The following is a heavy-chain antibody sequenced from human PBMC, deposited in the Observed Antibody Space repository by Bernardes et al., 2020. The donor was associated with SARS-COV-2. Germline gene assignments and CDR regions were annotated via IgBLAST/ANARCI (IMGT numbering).Heavy chain of an antibody. Sequence: GGSLRLSCAASGFTFSSYAMHWVRQAPGKGLEWVAVISYDGSNKYYADSVKGRFTISRDNSKNMIYLQMNSLRAEDTSVYYCARDGISGIDYWGQGTLVTVSS. V-gene: IGHV3-30-3*01. D-gene: IGHD1-20*01. CDR3: ARDGISGIDY. CDR2: ISYDGSNK. J-gene: IGHJ4*02. CDR1: GFTFSSYA.